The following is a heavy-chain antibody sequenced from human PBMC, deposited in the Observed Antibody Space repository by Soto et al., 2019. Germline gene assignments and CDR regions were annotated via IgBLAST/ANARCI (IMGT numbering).Heavy chain of an antibody. V-gene: IGHV1-69*13. Sequence: ASVKVSCKASGGTFSSYAISWVRQAPGQGLEWMGGIIPIFGTANYAQKFQGRVTITADESTSTAYMELSSLRSEDTAVYYCARNPNYDFWRGYHPRYYYGMDVWGQGNTVTVSS. CDR1: GGTFSSYA. J-gene: IGHJ6*02. D-gene: IGHD3-3*01. CDR2: IIPIFGTA. CDR3: ARNPNYDFWRGYHPRYYYGMDV.